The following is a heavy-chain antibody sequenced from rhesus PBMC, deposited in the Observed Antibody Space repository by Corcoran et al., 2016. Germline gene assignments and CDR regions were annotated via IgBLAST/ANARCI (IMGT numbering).Heavy chain of an antibody. CDR1: GFSLTTTGMG. Sequence: QVTLKESGPALVKPTQTLTLTCTFSGFSLTTTGMGVGWIRQPPGKALEWLELIYWDDDKRYSTSLKSRLTIAKDTSKNQVVLTMTNMDPVDTATYYCARGQEYSHGCDVWGPGVLVTVSS. D-gene: IGHD2-21*01. CDR3: ARGQEYSHGCDV. V-gene: IGHV2-174*01. CDR2: IYWDDDK. J-gene: IGHJ5-1*01.